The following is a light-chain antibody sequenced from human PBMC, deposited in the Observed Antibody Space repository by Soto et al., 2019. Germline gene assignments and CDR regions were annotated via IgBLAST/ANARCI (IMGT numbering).Light chain of an antibody. V-gene: IGLV2-23*01. Sequence: QSALTQPPSVSVSPGQSITISCTGTSSDVGNYNLVSWYQQHPGKAPKLMIYEGSKRPSGVSNRFSGSKSGNTASLTISILQAEDEADYYCCSYAGSSTYVFGTGTKVTVL. CDR2: EGS. CDR3: CSYAGSSTYV. CDR1: SSDVGNYNL. J-gene: IGLJ1*01.